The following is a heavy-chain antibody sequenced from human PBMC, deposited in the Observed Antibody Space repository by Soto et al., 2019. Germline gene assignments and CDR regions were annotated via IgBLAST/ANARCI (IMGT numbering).Heavy chain of an antibody. CDR2: INGDGTST. V-gene: IGHV3-74*01. CDR3: ARELGNGGLPLDY. Sequence: GGSVRLSCAASGFTFSNYWMHWVRQAPGKGLVWVSRINGDGTSTAYADSVKGRFTISRDNVKNTLYMEMSSLRADDTAVYYCARELGNGGLPLDYWGQGALVTVSS. J-gene: IGHJ4*02. D-gene: IGHD4-17*01. CDR1: GFTFSNYW.